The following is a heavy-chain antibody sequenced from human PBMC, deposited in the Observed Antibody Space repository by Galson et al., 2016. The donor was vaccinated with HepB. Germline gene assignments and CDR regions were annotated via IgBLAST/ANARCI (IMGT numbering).Heavy chain of an antibody. D-gene: IGHD3-10*01. CDR2: IKQDGSEK. CDR1: GFTFSTYW. Sequence: SLRLSCAASGFTFSTYWMGWVRQAPGKGLEWVANIKQDGSEKDYVDSVKGRFTISRDNAKNSLYLQMNSLRAEDTAVYYCARAYYYGSGSQPYYFDYWGQGTLVTVSS. J-gene: IGHJ4*02. V-gene: IGHV3-7*03. CDR3: ARAYYYGSGSQPYYFDY.